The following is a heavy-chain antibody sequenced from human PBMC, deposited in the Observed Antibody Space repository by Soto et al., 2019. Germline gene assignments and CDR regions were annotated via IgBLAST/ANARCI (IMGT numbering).Heavy chain of an antibody. CDR2: ILSKAGNYAT. V-gene: IGHV3-73*01. CDR1: GFIFSGSA. J-gene: IGHJ4*02. Sequence: EVQLVASGGGLVQPGGSLKLSCAASGFIFSGSAVHWVRQASGKGLEWVGRILSKAGNYATAYPASMKGRFTISRDDSENTALLQMHSLQTEDTAVYYCMRAGSPYYYDYWGQGTLVAVAS. CDR3: MRAGSPYYYDY.